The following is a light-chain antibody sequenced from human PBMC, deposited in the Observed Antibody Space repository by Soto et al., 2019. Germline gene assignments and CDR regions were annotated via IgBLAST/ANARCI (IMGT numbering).Light chain of an antibody. CDR2: DAS. J-gene: IGKJ1*01. V-gene: IGKV1-5*01. Sequence: DIQMSQSPSTLSASVGDRVTITCRASQSISSSLAWYQQKPGKAPSLLITDASKLESGVPPRFNGSRSETEFTLTIRNLQPDDFATYYCQQYSSFPWTFGLGTKVDIK. CDR1: QSISSS. CDR3: QQYSSFPWT.